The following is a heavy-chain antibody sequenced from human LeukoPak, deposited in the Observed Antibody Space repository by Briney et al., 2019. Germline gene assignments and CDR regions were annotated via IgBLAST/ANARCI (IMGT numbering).Heavy chain of an antibody. CDR3: ARVIRYYYDSSGYYSDFDY. V-gene: IGHV3-48*04. J-gene: IGHJ4*02. D-gene: IGHD3-22*01. CDR1: GFTFSSYS. CDR2: ISSSSRNI. Sequence: GGSVRLSCAASGFTFSSYSMNWVRQAPGKGREWVSYISSSSRNIYYADSVKGRFTICRDNAKNSLYLQMNSLRAEDTAVYYCARVIRYYYDSSGYYSDFDYWGQGTLVTVSS.